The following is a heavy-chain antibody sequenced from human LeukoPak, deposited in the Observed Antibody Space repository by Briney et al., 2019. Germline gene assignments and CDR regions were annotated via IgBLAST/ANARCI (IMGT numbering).Heavy chain of an antibody. V-gene: IGHV3-30*01. J-gene: IGHJ3*02. CDR3: ARFKVGSNTTQKNAFDI. D-gene: IGHD1-26*01. CDR2: ISFDATKE. CDR1: GFTFSNYA. Sequence: GGSLRLSCAASGFTFSNYAMHWVRQAPGKGLEWVAVISFDATKEYFGKSVKGRFTISRDNSKSTLFLQMHSMRIEDTALYFCARFKVGSNTTQKNAFDIWGRGTVVTVSS.